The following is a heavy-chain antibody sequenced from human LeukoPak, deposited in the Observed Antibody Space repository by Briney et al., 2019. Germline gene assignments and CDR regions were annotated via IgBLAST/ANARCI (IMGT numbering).Heavy chain of an antibody. J-gene: IGHJ6*02. CDR1: GFTFSSYA. CDR3: AKRRGYGDYAPWGMDV. D-gene: IGHD4-17*01. Sequence: PGGSLRLSCAASGFTFSSYAMSWVRQAPGKGLEWVSAISGSGGSTYYADSVKGRFTISRDNSKNTLYLQMNSLRAEDTAVYYCAKRRGYGDYAPWGMDVWGQGTTVTVSS. V-gene: IGHV3-23*01. CDR2: ISGSGGST.